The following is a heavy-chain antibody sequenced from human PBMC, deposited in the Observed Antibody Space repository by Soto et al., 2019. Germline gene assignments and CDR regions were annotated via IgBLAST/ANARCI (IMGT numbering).Heavy chain of an antibody. J-gene: IGHJ4*02. CDR2: IDPADSDI. Sequence: GESLKISCNGSGYSFTSYWITWVRQMPGKGLEWMGRIDPADSDIKYSPSFQGQVTISADKSIGTAYLQWSSLKASDTAMYYCARHQRDDASRKIDCWGQGTLVTVSS. D-gene: IGHD3-16*01. CDR3: ARHQRDDASRKIDC. V-gene: IGHV5-51*01. CDR1: GYSFTSYW.